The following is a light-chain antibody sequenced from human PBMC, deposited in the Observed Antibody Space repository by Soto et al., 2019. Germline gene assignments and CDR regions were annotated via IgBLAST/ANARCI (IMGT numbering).Light chain of an antibody. CDR3: QQTSSSPLT. CDR1: QSISRY. V-gene: IGKV1-39*01. Sequence: DIQMTPSPSSLSPSVGDRVPITCGASQSISRYLNWYHQNPGKAPNLLIYVASSLQSAVPARFSGSGSGKNFTLPISGLQLEDFETYFCQQTSSSPLTFGGGT. J-gene: IGKJ4*02. CDR2: VAS.